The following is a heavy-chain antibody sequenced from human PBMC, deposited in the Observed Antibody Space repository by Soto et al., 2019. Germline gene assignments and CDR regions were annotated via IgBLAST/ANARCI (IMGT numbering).Heavy chain of an antibody. CDR2: IIPILGIA. CDR1: GGTFSSYT. J-gene: IGHJ5*02. D-gene: IGHD2-21*02. V-gene: IGHV1-69*02. CDR3: ASSTAQSWFDP. Sequence: QVQLVQSGAEVKKPGSSVKVSCKASGGTFSSYTISWVRQAPGQGLEWMGRIIPILGIANYAQKFQGRVTITADKSTSTAYMELSSLRSEDTAGYYCASSTAQSWFDPWGQGTLVTVSS.